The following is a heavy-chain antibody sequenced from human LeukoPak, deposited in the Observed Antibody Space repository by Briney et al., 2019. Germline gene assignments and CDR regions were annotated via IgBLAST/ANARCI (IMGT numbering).Heavy chain of an antibody. CDR1: GFTFSSYA. CDR3: AKGPYNYYDSSGYYSRWGYFDY. J-gene: IGHJ4*02. CDR2: ISGNGGST. V-gene: IGHV3-23*01. D-gene: IGHD3-22*01. Sequence: PGGSLRLSCAASGFTFSSYAMSWVRQAPGKGLEWVSGISGNGGSTYYADSVKGRFTISRDNSKNTLYLQMNSLRAEDTAVYYCAKGPYNYYDSSGYYSRWGYFDYWGQGTLVTVSS.